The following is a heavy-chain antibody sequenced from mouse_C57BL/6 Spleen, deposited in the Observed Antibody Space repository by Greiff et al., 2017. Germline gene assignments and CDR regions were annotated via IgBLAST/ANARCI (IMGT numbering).Heavy chain of an antibody. V-gene: IGHV1-55*01. CDR1: GYTFTSYW. D-gene: IGHD2-14*01. Sequence: QVQLQQPGAELVKPGASVKMSCKASGYTFTSYWITWVKQRPGQGLEWIGDIYPGSGSTNYNGKFKSKATLTVDTSSSTAYMPLSSLTSEDSAVYYSASRTGTRAMNYWGQGTSLSVSS. CDR2: IYPGSGST. J-gene: IGHJ4*01. CDR3: ASRTGTRAMNY.